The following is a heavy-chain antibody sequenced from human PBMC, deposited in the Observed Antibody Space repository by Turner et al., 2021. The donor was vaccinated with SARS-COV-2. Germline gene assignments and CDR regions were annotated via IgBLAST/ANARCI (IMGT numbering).Heavy chain of an antibody. V-gene: IGHV4-59*08. D-gene: IGHD2-15*01. CDR1: GGSISSYH. CDR2: VLNSGGT. Sequence: QVQLLWSGPGLVKPSETLSLTCNVSGGSISSYHWSWIRQPPGKGLGWIGNVLNSGGTNYNPSLKSRVTISLDTSKNQFSLNLSSVTPADTAVYFCARLASVVAVTHGGLDIWGQGTMVTVST. J-gene: IGHJ3*02. CDR3: ARLASVVAVTHGGLDI.